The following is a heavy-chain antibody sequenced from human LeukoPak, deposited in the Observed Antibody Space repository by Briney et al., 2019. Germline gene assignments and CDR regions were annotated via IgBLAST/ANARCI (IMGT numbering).Heavy chain of an antibody. Sequence: GGSLRLSCAASGFTFSSYSMNWVRQAPGKGLEWVANIKQDGSEKYYVDSVKGRFTISRDNAKNSLYLQMNSLRAEDTAVYYCARPYGDVGWGQGTLVTVSS. CDR1: GFTFSSYS. J-gene: IGHJ4*02. D-gene: IGHD4-17*01. CDR2: IKQDGSEK. CDR3: ARPYGDVG. V-gene: IGHV3-7*03.